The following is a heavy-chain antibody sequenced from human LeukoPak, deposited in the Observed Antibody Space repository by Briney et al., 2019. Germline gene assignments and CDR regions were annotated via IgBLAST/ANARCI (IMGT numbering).Heavy chain of an antibody. D-gene: IGHD3-10*01. V-gene: IGHV3-53*01. CDR2: IYSGGST. CDR1: GFTVSSNY. CDR3: ARDRYGSPFGY. J-gene: IGHJ4*02. Sequence: GGSLRLSCTVSGFTVSSNYMSWVCQAPGKGLEWVSVIYSGGSTYYADSVKGRFTISRDNSKNTLYLQMNSLRAEDTAVYYCARDRYGSPFGYWGQGTLVTVSS.